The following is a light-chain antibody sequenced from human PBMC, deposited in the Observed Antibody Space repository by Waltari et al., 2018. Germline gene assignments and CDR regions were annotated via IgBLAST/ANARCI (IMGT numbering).Light chain of an antibody. CDR1: SSDVGGYNY. CDR3: SSFAGSNTVK. CDR2: AVS. Sequence: QSALTQPPSASGSPGQSVTISCTGTSSDVGGYNYVSWYQQYPGKAPKLIVYAVSKRPSGVPARFSGSKSGNTASLTVSGLQAEDEADYYCSSFAGSNTVKFGGGTKLTVL. J-gene: IGLJ2*01. V-gene: IGLV2-8*01.